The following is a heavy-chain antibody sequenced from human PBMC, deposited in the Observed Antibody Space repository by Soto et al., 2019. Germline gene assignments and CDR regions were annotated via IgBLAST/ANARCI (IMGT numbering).Heavy chain of an antibody. Sequence: APGQVSCKVPENTLHELTIDCFRQAPGKGLEWMGRSAPEEGEPIYPQKFQGRVSMTEDPSTDTAYMELTSLRFEDTAVYFCAADRKIVGTIGAFDFWGQGTLGTVS. D-gene: IGHD1-26*01. CDR1: ENTLHELT. J-gene: IGHJ4*02. CDR2: SAPEEGEP. CDR3: AADRKIVGTIGAFDF. V-gene: IGHV1-24*01.